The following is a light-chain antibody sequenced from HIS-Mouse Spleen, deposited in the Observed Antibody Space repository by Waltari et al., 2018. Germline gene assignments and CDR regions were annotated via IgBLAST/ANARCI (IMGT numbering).Light chain of an antibody. V-gene: IGLV3-19*01. CDR1: SLRSYY. Sequence: SSELTQDPAVSVALGQTVRITCQGDSLRSYYASWYQQKPGQAPVLVIYGKNNRPSGIPDRFSGSRSGNTASLTITGALAEDEADYYCNSRDSSGNHLSVFGTGTKVTVL. CDR3: NSRDSSGNHLSV. J-gene: IGLJ1*01. CDR2: GKN.